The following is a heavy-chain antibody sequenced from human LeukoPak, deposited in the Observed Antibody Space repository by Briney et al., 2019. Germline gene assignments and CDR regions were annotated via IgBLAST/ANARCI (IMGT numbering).Heavy chain of an antibody. CDR1: GFTLSSHR. V-gene: IGHV3-23*01. J-gene: IGHJ4*02. D-gene: IGHD4-17*01. CDR3: AKCRCGDYGFDY. CDR2: ISGSGGST. Sequence: PGGSLRLSCAASGFTLSSHRMDWVRQAPGKGLEWVSAISGSGGSTYYADSVKGRFTISRDNSKNTLYLQMNSLRAEDTAVYYCAKCRCGDYGFDYWGQGTLVTVSS.